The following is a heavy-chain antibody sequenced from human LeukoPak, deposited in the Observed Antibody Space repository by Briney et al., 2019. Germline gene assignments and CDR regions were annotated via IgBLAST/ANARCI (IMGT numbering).Heavy chain of an antibody. CDR2: ISGSGGST. V-gene: IGHV3-23*01. Sequence: GGSLRLSCAASGFTFSSYAMSWVRQAPGKGLEWVSAISGSGGSTYYAESVKGRFTISRDNSKNTLYLQMNSLRAEDTAVYYCAGYYYDSSGYYYYYYGMDVWGQGTTVTVSS. D-gene: IGHD3-22*01. CDR1: GFTFSSYA. CDR3: AGYYYDSSGYYYYYYGMDV. J-gene: IGHJ6*02.